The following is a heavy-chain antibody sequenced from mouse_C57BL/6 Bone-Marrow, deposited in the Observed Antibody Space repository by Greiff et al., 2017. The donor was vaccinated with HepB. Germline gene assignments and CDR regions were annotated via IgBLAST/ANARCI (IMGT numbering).Heavy chain of an antibody. CDR2: ISNGGGST. CDR3: ARLIYDGYYDAMDY. CDR1: GFTFSDYY. Sequence: EVQRVESGGGLVQPGGSLKLSCAASGFTFSDYYMYWVRQTPEKRLEWVAYISNGGGSTYYPDTVKGRFTISRDNAKNTLYLQMSRLKSEDTAMYYYARLIYDGYYDAMDYWGQGTSVTVSS. D-gene: IGHD2-3*01. J-gene: IGHJ4*01. V-gene: IGHV5-12*01.